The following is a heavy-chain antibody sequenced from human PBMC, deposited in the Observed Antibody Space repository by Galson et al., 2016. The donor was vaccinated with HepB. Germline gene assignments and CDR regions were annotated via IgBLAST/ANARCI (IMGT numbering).Heavy chain of an antibody. CDR2: IGSGAATT. J-gene: IGHJ4*02. Sequence: SLRLSCAPSGFTFSNYAMSWVRQAPGKGLEWVSAIGSGAATTYYADSVKGRFTHSRDNSKNMLYPQMNRLRAEDTAVYYCAKDLNLCEWELLRELDYWGQGTLVTVSS. CDR1: GFTFSNYA. CDR3: AKDLNLCEWELLRELDY. D-gene: IGHD1-26*01. V-gene: IGHV3-23*01.